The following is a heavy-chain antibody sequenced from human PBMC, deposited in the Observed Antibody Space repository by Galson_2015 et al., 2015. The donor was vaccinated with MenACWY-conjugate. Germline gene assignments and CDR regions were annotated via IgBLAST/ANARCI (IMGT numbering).Heavy chain of an antibody. Sequence: VKVSCKASGYTHSQLSMHWVRQAPGKGLEWMGGFDTENAETVYAEKFLGRVTVTEDTSTDTVYMDLSSLRSDDTAIYYCASVRTGYCHGGTCYGLDVWGQGTTV. V-gene: IGHV1-24*01. J-gene: IGHJ6*02. CDR1: GYTHSQLS. D-gene: IGHD2-15*01. CDR2: FDTENAET. CDR3: ASVRTGYCHGGTCYGLDV.